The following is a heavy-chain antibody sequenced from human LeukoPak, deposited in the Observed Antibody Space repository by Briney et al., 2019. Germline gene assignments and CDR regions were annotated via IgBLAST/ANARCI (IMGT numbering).Heavy chain of an antibody. J-gene: IGHJ4*02. D-gene: IGHD2/OR15-2a*01. CDR3: AKRVINNPFDN. Sequence: PGGSLRLSCAASGFSFKDCTMNWVRQAPGKGLEWVAVISNDGTTYYIDSVKGRFTISRDNSKNTLYLQMNGLRAEDTAVYFCAKRVINNPFDNWGQGTLVTVSS. CDR2: ISNDGTT. V-gene: IGHV3-23*01. CDR1: GFSFKDCT.